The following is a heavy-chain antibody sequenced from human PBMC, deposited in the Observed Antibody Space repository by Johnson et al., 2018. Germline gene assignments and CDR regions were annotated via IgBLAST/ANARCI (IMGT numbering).Heavy chain of an antibody. Sequence: VQLVESGGGLVQPGGSLRLSCAASGFTFSSYAMSWVRQAPGKGLEWVSAISGSGGSTYYADSVKGRFTISRDNSKNTLYLQMNSLRAEDTAVYYCANEGDCSGGSCYSDAFDIWGQGTMVTVSS. CDR2: ISGSGGST. CDR1: GFTFSSYA. J-gene: IGHJ3*02. CDR3: ANEGDCSGGSCYSDAFDI. V-gene: IGHV3-23*04. D-gene: IGHD2-15*01.